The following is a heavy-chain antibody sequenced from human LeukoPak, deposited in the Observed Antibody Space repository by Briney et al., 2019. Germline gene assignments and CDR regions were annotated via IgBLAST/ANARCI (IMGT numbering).Heavy chain of an antibody. CDR3: ARLARWMDV. CDR2: INHSGST. D-gene: IGHD3-3*02. CDR1: GGSFSGNY. V-gene: IGHV4-34*01. Sequence: SETLSLTCAVYGGSFSGNYWSWIRQAPGKGLEWIGEINHSGSTNFNPSLKSRVTIPVDTSKNQFSLKLSSVTAADTAVYYCARLARWMDVWGKGTTVTISS. J-gene: IGHJ6*04.